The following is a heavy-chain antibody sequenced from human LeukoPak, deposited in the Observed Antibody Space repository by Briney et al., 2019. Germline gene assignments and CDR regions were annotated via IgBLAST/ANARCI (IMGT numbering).Heavy chain of an antibody. CDR1: GGYISSGSYY. D-gene: IGHD6-6*01. CDR2: IYTSGST. J-gene: IGHJ4*02. Sequence: PSQTLSLTCTVSGGYISSGSYYWSWIRQPAGKGLEWIGRIYTSGSTNYNPSLKSRVTISVDTSKNQFSLKLSSVTAADTAVYYCARVYSSSSGFDYWGQGTLVTVSS. CDR3: ARVYSSSSGFDY. V-gene: IGHV4-61*02.